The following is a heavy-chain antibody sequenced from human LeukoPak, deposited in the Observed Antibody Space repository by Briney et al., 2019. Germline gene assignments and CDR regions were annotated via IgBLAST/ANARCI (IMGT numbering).Heavy chain of an antibody. Sequence: PGGSLRLSCAASGFTFSSYGMHWVRQAPGKGLEWVAVISYDGSNKYYADSVKGRFTISRDNSKNSLYLQMNSLRAEDTAVYYCAKDQLLWFGELGGFDYWGQGTLVTVSS. V-gene: IGHV3-30*18. CDR3: AKDQLLWFGELGGFDY. D-gene: IGHD3-10*01. CDR2: ISYDGSNK. J-gene: IGHJ4*02. CDR1: GFTFSSYG.